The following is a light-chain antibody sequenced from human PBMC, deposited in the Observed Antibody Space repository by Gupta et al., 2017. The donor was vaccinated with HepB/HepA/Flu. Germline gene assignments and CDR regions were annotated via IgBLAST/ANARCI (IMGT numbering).Light chain of an antibody. Sequence: DIRMTHPPSSLSASVGDRVTITCLASQGISNYLAWYQQKPGKVPTLLIYAASTLQSGVPSRFSGSGSGTDFTLTISSLQPEDVATYYCQRYVSRLFTFGHGTKVDIK. CDR2: AAS. J-gene: IGKJ3*01. CDR3: QRYVSRLFT. V-gene: IGKV1-27*01. CDR1: QGISNY.